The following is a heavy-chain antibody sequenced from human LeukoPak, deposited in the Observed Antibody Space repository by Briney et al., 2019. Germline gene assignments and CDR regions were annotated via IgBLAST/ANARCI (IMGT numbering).Heavy chain of an antibody. Sequence: PGGSLRLSCAASGFTVSSNYMSWVRQAPGKGLEWVSVIYSGGSTYYADSVKGRFTISRDNSKSTLYLQMNSLRAEDTAVYYCARDPIGYTNYYYYYGMDVWDQGTTVTVSS. CDR2: IYSGGST. D-gene: IGHD5-18*01. V-gene: IGHV3-53*01. J-gene: IGHJ6*02. CDR3: ARDPIGYTNYYYYYGMDV. CDR1: GFTVSSNY.